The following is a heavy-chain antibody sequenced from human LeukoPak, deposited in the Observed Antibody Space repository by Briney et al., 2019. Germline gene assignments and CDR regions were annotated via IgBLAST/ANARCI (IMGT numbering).Heavy chain of an antibody. Sequence: PGRSLRLSCAASGFTFDDYAMHWVRQAPGKGLEWVSGISWNSGSIGYADSVKGRFTISRDNAKNSLYLQMNSLRAEDTALYYCAKVGSSGWADAFDIWGQGTMVTVSS. J-gene: IGHJ3*02. V-gene: IGHV3-9*01. D-gene: IGHD6-19*01. CDR1: GFTFDDYA. CDR2: ISWNSGSI. CDR3: AKVGSSGWADAFDI.